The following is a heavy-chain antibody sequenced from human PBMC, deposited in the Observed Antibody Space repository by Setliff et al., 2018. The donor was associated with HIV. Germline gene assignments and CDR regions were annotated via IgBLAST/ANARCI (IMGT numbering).Heavy chain of an antibody. D-gene: IGHD3-22*01. CDR2: ISAYNGNT. CDR1: GYTFTCYD. CDR3: AREIGDYYDSSGYYPPTDYYYGMDV. Sequence: GASVKVSCKASGYTFTCYDISWVRQAPGQGLEWMGWISAYNGNTNYAQKLQGRATMTTDTSTSTAYMELRSLRSDDTAVYYCAREIGDYYDSSGYYPPTDYYYGMDVWGQGTTVTVSS. V-gene: IGHV1-18*01. J-gene: IGHJ6*02.